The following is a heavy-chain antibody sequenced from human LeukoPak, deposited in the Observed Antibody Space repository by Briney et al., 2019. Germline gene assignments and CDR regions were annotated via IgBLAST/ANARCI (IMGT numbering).Heavy chain of an antibody. J-gene: IGHJ6*03. D-gene: IGHD3-16*01. CDR2: IYTSGST. Sequence: SQTLSLTCTVSGGSISSGSYYWSWIRQPAGKGLEWIGRIYTSGSTNYNPSLKSRVTISVDTSKNQFSLKLSSVTAADTAVYYCARDLMTNYYYYYYMDVWGKGTTVTVSS. CDR1: GGSISSGSYY. CDR3: ARDLMTNYYYYYYMDV. V-gene: IGHV4-61*02.